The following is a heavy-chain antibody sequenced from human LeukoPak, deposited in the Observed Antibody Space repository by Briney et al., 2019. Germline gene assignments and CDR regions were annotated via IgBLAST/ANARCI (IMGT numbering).Heavy chain of an antibody. V-gene: IGHV1-2*02. Sequence: ASVTVSCKASGYTFTAYYIHWVRQAPGQGLEWMGWINPNSGGTYYVQKFQGRITMTRDTSIGTTYMELSRLGSDDTAFYYCARDNSLTEFDYWGQGTLATVSS. CDR3: ARDNSLTEFDY. CDR2: INPNSGGT. J-gene: IGHJ4*02. CDR1: GYTFTAYY.